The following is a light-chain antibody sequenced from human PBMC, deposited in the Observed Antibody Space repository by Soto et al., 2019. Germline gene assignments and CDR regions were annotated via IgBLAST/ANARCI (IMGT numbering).Light chain of an antibody. J-gene: IGLJ1*01. V-gene: IGLV2-14*03. CDR2: AVS. CDR1: SSDIGSYDH. Sequence: QSVLTQPASVSGSPGQSITISCSGTSSDIGSYDHVAWYQQFPGKSPKLIIYAVSDRPSGVSDRFSGSKSGNTASLTISGLQTEDEADYYCSSYTSSSTLFGTGTKVTVL. CDR3: SSYTSSSTL.